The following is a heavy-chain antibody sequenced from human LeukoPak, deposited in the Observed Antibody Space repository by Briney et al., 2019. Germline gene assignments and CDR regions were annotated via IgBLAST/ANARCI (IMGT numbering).Heavy chain of an antibody. V-gene: IGHV4-61*02. D-gene: IGHD1-14*01. J-gene: IGHJ4*02. CDR1: GGSISSGSYY. Sequence: PAETLSLTCTVSGGSISSGSYYWSCIRQPAGKGLEWIGRIYASGSTNYNPSLKSRVTISVDTSKKQSSLKLSSVTAADTAVYYCARGRKAINFDYWGQGTLVTVSS. CDR3: ARGRKAINFDY. CDR2: IYASGST.